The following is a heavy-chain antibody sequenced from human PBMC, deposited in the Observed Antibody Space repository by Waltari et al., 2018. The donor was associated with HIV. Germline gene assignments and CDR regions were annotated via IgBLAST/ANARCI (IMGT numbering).Heavy chain of an antibody. CDR2: IVLNGNK. Sequence: QITLEESGPTLVKPTQTLTLTCTFSGFSLSTSGVGVGWIRQPPGKALEWLGLIVLNGNKHYSPSLKSRVTITKETSKDQVVRKMTNMDPADTATYFCARRPGYCSGTRCYYSHWFDPWGQGTLVTVSS. CDR1: GFSLSTSGVG. J-gene: IGHJ5*02. D-gene: IGHD2-2*03. V-gene: IGHV2-5*01. CDR3: ARRPGYCSGTRCYYSHWFDP.